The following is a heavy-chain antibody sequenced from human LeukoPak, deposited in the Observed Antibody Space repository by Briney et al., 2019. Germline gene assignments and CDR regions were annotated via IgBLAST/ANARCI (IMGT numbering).Heavy chain of an antibody. CDR3: ARTWGLSN. CDR1: GFTFSSYG. Sequence: GGSLRLSCAASGFTFSSYGMHWVRQAPGKGLEWVAVIWYDGNNKYYADFVKGRFTISRDNSKNTLYLQMNSLRAEDTAVYNCARTWGLSNWGQGTLVTVSS. CDR2: IWYDGNNK. V-gene: IGHV3-33*01. J-gene: IGHJ4*02. D-gene: IGHD1-26*01.